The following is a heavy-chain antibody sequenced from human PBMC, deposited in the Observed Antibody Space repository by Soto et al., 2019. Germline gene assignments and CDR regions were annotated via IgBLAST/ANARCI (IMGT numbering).Heavy chain of an antibody. J-gene: IGHJ5*02. CDR2: IYYSGST. D-gene: IGHD6-13*01. Sequence: QLQLQESGPGLVKPSETLSLTCTVSGGSISSSSYYWGWIRQPPGKGLEWIGSIYYSGSTYYNPSLKSRVTISVDTSKNQFSLKLSSVTAADTAVYYCARLDSSSWYVIWFDPWGQGTLVTVSS. V-gene: IGHV4-39*01. CDR1: GGSISSSSYY. CDR3: ARLDSSSWYVIWFDP.